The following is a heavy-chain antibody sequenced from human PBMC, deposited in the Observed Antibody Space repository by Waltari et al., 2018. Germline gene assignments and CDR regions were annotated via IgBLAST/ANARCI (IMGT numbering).Heavy chain of an antibody. CDR3: ARDFRGRIIAARLGAFDI. CDR1: GGSIRSSSYY. V-gene: IGHV4-39*07. D-gene: IGHD6-6*01. CDR2: IYYSGRT. Sequence: QLQLQESGPGLVKPSETLSLTCTVSGGSIRSSSYYWGWIRQPPGKGLEWIGSIYYSGRTDYNPSLKSRVTISVDTSKNQFSLKLSSVTAADTAVYYCARDFRGRIIAARLGAFDIWGQGTMVTVSS. J-gene: IGHJ3*02.